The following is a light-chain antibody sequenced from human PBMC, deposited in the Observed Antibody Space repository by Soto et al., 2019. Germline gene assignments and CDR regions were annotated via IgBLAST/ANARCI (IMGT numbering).Light chain of an antibody. J-gene: IGKJ5*01. CDR2: GTS. CDR1: QGIRNL. V-gene: IGKV1D-16*01. Sequence: DIQMTQSPSSLSASVGDRVTITCRASQGIRNLLVWYQQKPEKAPKSLIYGTSNLESGVPSRFSGSGSGTDYTLTISSLQPEDFETYYCQHYDSYPITFGQGTRLEIK. CDR3: QHYDSYPIT.